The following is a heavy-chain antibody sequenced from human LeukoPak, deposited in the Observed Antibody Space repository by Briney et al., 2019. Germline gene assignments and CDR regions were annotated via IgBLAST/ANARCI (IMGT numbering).Heavy chain of an antibody. J-gene: IGHJ4*02. Sequence: GGSLRLSCAASGLTFSSYAMHWVRQAPGKGLEWVAVISYDGSNKYYADSVKGRFTISRDNSKNTLYLQMNSLRAEDTAVYYCARDRAYRITMVRGVLDYWGQGTLVTVSS. CDR1: GLTFSSYA. D-gene: IGHD3-10*01. CDR2: ISYDGSNK. V-gene: IGHV3-30*04. CDR3: ARDRAYRITMVRGVLDY.